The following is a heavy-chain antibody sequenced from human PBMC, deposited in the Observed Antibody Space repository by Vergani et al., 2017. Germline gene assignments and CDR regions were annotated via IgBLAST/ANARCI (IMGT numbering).Heavy chain of an antibody. CDR1: GGTFSSYA. Sequence: QVQLVQSGAEVKKPGSSVKVSCKASGGTFSSYAISWVRQAPGQGLEWMGGIITIFGTANYAQKFQGRVTITADESTSTAYMGLSSLRAEDTAVYYCAREAVVTPGYYYYYYMDVWGKGTTVTVSS. D-gene: IGHD4-23*01. V-gene: IGHV1-69*01. J-gene: IGHJ6*03. CDR2: IITIFGTA. CDR3: AREAVVTPGYYYYYYMDV.